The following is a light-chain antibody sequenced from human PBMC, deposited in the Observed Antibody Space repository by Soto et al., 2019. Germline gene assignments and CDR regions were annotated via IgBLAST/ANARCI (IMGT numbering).Light chain of an antibody. CDR2: ATS. V-gene: IGKV1-5*03. Sequence: DIQMTQSPSALSASVGDRVTITCRARQSIGGWLAWYQQKAGKAPKVLIDATSTLQSGVPSRFSGSGSGTQFTLTISSLQPEDSATYYCRQYNTWWTFGQGTKVEIK. CDR3: RQYNTWWT. J-gene: IGKJ1*01. CDR1: QSIGGW.